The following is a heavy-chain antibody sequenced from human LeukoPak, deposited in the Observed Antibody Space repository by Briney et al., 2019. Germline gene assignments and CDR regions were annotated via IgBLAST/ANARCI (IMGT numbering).Heavy chain of an antibody. CDR2: ISSSGSTI. V-gene: IGHV3-11*04. D-gene: IGHD2-15*01. J-gene: IGHJ6*03. Sequence: AGGSLRLSCAASGFTFSDYYMSWIRQAPGKGLEWVSYISSSGSTIYYADSVKGRFTISRDNAKNSLYLQMNSLRAEDTAVFYCARVKDNYYYYMDVWGKGTTVTVSS. CDR3: ARVKDNYYYYMDV. CDR1: GFTFSDYY.